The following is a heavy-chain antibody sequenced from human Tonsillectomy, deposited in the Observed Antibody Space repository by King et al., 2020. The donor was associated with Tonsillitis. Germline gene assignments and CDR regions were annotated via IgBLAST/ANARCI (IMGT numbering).Heavy chain of an antibody. CDR3: ARDQGGYCSHGVCSPFDY. V-gene: IGHV3-30*04. CDR2: ISYDGSNK. J-gene: IGHJ4*02. CDR1: GFTFSSYA. D-gene: IGHD2-8*01. Sequence: VQLVESGGGVVQPGRSLRLSCAASGFTFSSYAMHWVRQAPGKGLEWVAVISYDGSNKYYADSVKGRFTISRDNSKNTLYVQMNSLRTEDTAVYYCARDQGGYCSHGVCSPFDYWGQGTLVTVSS.